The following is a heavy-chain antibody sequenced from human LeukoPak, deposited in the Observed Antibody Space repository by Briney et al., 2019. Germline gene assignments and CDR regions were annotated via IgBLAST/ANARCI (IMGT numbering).Heavy chain of an antibody. CDR1: GYTFTGYY. Sequence: GASVKVSCKASGYTFTGYYIHWVRQAPGQGLEWMGWTNPNSGGTNYAQKFQGRVTMTRDTSISTAYMELSRLRSDDTAVYYCARVGSTMVRGVIIDYWGQGTLVTVSS. CDR2: TNPNSGGT. CDR3: ARVGSTMVRGVIIDY. D-gene: IGHD3-10*01. J-gene: IGHJ4*02. V-gene: IGHV1-2*02.